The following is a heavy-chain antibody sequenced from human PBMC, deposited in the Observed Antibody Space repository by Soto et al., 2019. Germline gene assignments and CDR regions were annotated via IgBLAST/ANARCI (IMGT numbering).Heavy chain of an antibody. V-gene: IGHV1-69*02. CDR3: ARGGNYVDYAIYFDY. J-gene: IGHJ4*02. CDR2: IIPILGIA. D-gene: IGHD4-17*01. Sequence: QVQLVQSGAEVKKPGSSVKVSCKASGGTFSSYTISWVRQAPGQGLEWMGRIIPILGIANYAQKFQGRVTITADKSTSTAYMELRRLRYEDTAVYYCARGGNYVDYAIYFDYWGQGTLVTVSS. CDR1: GGTFSSYT.